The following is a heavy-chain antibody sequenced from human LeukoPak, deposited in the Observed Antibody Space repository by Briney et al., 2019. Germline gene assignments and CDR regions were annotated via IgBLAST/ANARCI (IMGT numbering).Heavy chain of an antibody. J-gene: IGHJ4*02. V-gene: IGHV4-39*01. Sequence: KASETLSLTCTVSGGSISNSNNYWGWIRRPPGKGLEWVGSVYSGSVYSSLDSYYNPSLRSRGTISVDTFKNQFSLKLMSVTAADTAVYYCARHSGPYGSRWFDYWGQGTLVTVSS. D-gene: IGHD6-13*01. CDR3: ARHSGPYGSRWFDY. CDR1: GGSISNSNNY. CDR2: VYSGSVYSSLDS.